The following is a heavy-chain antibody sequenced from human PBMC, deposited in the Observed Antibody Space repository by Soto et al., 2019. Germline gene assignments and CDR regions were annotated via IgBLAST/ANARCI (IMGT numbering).Heavy chain of an antibody. Sequence: SETLSLTCTVSGGSISSYYWSWIRQPPGKGLEWIGYIYYSGSTNYNPSLKSRVTISVDTSKNQFSLMLSSVTAADTAVYYCAREGDRYYDILTGYYNVNWFDPWGQGTLVTVSS. CDR2: IYYSGST. CDR3: AREGDRYYDILTGYYNVNWFDP. J-gene: IGHJ5*02. V-gene: IGHV4-59*01. CDR1: GGSISSYY. D-gene: IGHD3-9*01.